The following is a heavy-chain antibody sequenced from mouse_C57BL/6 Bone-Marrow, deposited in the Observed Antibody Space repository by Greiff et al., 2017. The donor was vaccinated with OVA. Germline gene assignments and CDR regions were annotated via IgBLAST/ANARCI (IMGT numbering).Heavy chain of an antibody. CDR1: GYAFTNYL. Sequence: VQLQQSGAELVRPGTSVKVSCKASGYAFTNYLIEWVKQRPGQGLEWIGVINPGSGGTNYTAKFKGKATLTADKSSSTAYMQLSSLTSEDSAVYFCARGTAWFAYWGKGTLVTVSA. J-gene: IGHJ3*01. V-gene: IGHV1-54*01. CDR3: ARGTAWFAY. D-gene: IGHD3-3*01. CDR2: INPGSGGT.